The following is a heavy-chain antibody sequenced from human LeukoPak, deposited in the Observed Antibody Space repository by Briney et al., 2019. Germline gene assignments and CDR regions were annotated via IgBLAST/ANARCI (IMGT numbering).Heavy chain of an antibody. D-gene: IGHD3-10*01. Sequence: SETLSLTCAVYGGSFSDYYWSWIRQPPGKGLEGIGEINHSGSTNYNPSLKSRVTISVDTSKNQFSLKLSSVTAADTAVYYCASLRITMVRGVLNYYGMDVWGKGTTVTVSS. J-gene: IGHJ6*04. CDR1: GGSFSDYY. CDR3: ASLRITMVRGVLNYYGMDV. CDR2: INHSGST. V-gene: IGHV4-34*01.